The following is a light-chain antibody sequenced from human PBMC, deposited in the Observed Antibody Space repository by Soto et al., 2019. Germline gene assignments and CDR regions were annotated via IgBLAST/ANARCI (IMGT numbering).Light chain of an antibody. CDR2: GAS. CDR3: QQHGNSPRA. Sequence: EIVMTQSPATLSVSPGERATLSCRASQSVSSNLAWHQQKPGQGPRLLIYGASSRATGVPVRFSGSGSGTDFTLTISRLEPEDFAVYYCQQHGNSPRAFGQGTKVDI. V-gene: IGKV3-20*01. CDR1: QSVSSN. J-gene: IGKJ1*01.